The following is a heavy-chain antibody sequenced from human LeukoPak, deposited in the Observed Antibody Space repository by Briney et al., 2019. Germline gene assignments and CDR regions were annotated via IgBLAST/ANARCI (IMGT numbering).Heavy chain of an antibody. D-gene: IGHD1-26*01. CDR3: ASLSGSYDY. CDR2: MNPNSGNT. V-gene: IGHV1-8*01. Sequence: ASVKVSCKASGYTFTSYDINWVRQATGQGLEWMGWMNPNSGNTGYAQKFQGRVTMNRNTSISTAYLELRSLRSAAPAGYYCASLSGSYDYWGQGTLVTVSS. J-gene: IGHJ4*02. CDR1: GYTFTSYD.